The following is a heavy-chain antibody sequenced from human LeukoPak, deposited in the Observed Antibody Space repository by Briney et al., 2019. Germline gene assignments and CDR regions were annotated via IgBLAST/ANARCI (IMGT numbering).Heavy chain of an antibody. CDR2: IHYSGTT. J-gene: IGHJ4*02. Sequence: PPGTLSLTCTVSGVSIFSYYWNWIRQPPGQGLEWIGYIHYSGTTNYNPSLKSRVSISIDTSKSQFSLKLTSATAADTAIYYCATGRSIRYFDYWGQGTLLSVSS. V-gene: IGHV4-59*08. CDR1: GVSIFSYY. D-gene: IGHD3-9*01. CDR3: ATGRSIRYFDY.